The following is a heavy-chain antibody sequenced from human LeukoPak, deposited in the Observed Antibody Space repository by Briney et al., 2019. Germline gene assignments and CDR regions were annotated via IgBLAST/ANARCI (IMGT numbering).Heavy chain of an antibody. J-gene: IGHJ3*02. CDR1: GGSISSSSYY. V-gene: IGHV4-39*02. D-gene: IGHD1-26*01. CDR3: ARDGRWDAFDI. CDR2: IYYSGST. Sequence: SETLSLTCTVSGGSISSSSYYWGWIRQPPGRGLEWIGSIYYSGSTYYNPSLKSRVTISVDTSKNQFSLKLSSVTAADTAVYYCARDGRWDAFDIWGQGTMVTVSS.